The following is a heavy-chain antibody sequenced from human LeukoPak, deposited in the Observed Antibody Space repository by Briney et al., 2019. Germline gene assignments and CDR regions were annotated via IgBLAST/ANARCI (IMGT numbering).Heavy chain of an antibody. CDR2: ISSSSSYI. D-gene: IGHD1-26*01. CDR1: GFTFSSYS. CDR3: VRDPQGGSYSGANWFDP. V-gene: IGHV3-21*01. Sequence: PGGSLRLSCAASGFTFSSYSMNWVRQAPGKGLEWVSSISSSSSYIYYADSVKGRFTISRDNAKNSLYLQMNSLRAEDTAVYYCVRDPQGGSYSGANWFDPWGQGTLVTVPS. J-gene: IGHJ5*02.